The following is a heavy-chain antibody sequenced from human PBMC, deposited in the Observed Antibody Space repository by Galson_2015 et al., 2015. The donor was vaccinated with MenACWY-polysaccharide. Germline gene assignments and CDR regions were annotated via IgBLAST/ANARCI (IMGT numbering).Heavy chain of an antibody. J-gene: IGHJ3*01. CDR1: GFIFSSYA. Sequence: SLRLSCAASGFIFSSYAMNWVRQAPGKGLEWVSTLSGSGGSTYYADSMKARFTISRDNSKNTLYLQMNSLRAEDTAIYYCAKWGGESGWGAFDVWGQGTVVTVSS. D-gene: IGHD6-19*01. CDR3: AKWGGESGWGAFDV. CDR2: LSGSGGST. V-gene: IGHV3-23*01.